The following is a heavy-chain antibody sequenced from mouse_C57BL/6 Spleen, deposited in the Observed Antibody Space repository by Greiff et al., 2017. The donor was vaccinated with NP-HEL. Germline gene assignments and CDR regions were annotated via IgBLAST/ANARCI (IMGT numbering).Heavy chain of an antibody. CDR3: ARGGGSWWAY. V-gene: IGHV1-50*01. CDR1: GYTFTSYW. J-gene: IGHJ3*01. CDR2: IDPSDSNT. Sequence: VQLQQSGAELVKPGASVKLSCKASGYTFTSYWMQWVKQRPGQGLEWIGEIDPSDSNTNYNQKCKGKATLTVEPSSSTAYMQISSLTAEDSAVLYCARGGGSWWAYWGQGTLVTVSA.